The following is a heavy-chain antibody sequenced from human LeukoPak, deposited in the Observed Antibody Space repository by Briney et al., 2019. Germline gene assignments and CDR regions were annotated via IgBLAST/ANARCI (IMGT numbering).Heavy chain of an antibody. CDR2: IYYSGST. CDR1: GGSISSSSYY. D-gene: IGHD3-22*01. Sequence: SETLSLTCTVSGGSISSSSYYWGWIRQPPGKGLEWIGSIYYSGSTYYNPSLKSRVTISIDTSKNQFSLKLSSVTAADTALYYCARGSVVITYSPGFYFDYWGQGTLVTVSS. CDR3: ARGSVVITYSPGFYFDY. J-gene: IGHJ4*02. V-gene: IGHV4-39*01.